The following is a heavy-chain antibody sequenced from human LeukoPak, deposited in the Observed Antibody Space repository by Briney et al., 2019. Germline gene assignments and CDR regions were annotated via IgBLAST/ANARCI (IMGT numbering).Heavy chain of an antibody. CDR1: GVSISSDSYY. CDR2: IYTSGST. D-gene: IGHD6-19*01. Sequence: SETLSLTCTVSGVSISSDSYYWSWIRQPAGKGLEWIGRIYTSGSTNYNPSLKSRVTMSVGTSKNQFSLKLSSVTAADTAVYYCAIERDGSGWYRNNWFDPWGQGTLVTVSS. V-gene: IGHV4-61*02. J-gene: IGHJ5*02. CDR3: AIERDGSGWYRNNWFDP.